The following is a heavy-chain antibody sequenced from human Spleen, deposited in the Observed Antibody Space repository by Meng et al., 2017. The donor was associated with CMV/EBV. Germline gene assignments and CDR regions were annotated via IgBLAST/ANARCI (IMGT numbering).Heavy chain of an antibody. CDR3: ARDSGHYDLWPYYFEY. CDR1: GFTFSSYE. J-gene: IGHJ4*02. CDR2: ISSSGSTI. Sequence: GESLKISCAASGFTFSSYEMNWVRQAPGKGLEWVSYISSSGSTIYYADSVKGRFTISRDNAKNSLYLQMNSLRAEDTAVYYCARDSGHYDLWPYYFEYWGQGALVTVSS. D-gene: IGHD3-3*01. V-gene: IGHV3-48*03.